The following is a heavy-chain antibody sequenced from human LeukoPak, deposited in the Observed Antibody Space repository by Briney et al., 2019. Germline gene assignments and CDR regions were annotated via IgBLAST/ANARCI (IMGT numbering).Heavy chain of an antibody. CDR1: GGSISTSNYY. J-gene: IGHJ5*02. Sequence: SETLSLTCTVSGGSISTSNYYWGWIRQPPGKGLEWIGNIFYSGSTYYSPSLKSRVTISLDTSRNQFSLKLTSVTAADTAVYYCAREYCGGDCYSEGWFDPWGQGTLVTVSS. V-gene: IGHV4-39*07. CDR3: AREYCGGDCYSEGWFDP. CDR2: IFYSGST. D-gene: IGHD2-21*02.